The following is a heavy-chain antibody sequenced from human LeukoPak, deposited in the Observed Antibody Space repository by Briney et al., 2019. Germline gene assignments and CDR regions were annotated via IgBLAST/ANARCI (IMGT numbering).Heavy chain of an antibody. V-gene: IGHV4-39*01. CDR3: ARGFRPGIAARPRWFDP. CDR2: IYETGST. J-gene: IGHJ5*02. D-gene: IGHD6-6*01. CDR1: GGSLSSSSYY. Sequence: SETLSLTCSVSGGSLSSSSYYWGWIRQPPGRGLEWIGNIYETGSTNYNPSLKSRVTISVDTSKNQFSLKLSSVTAADTAVYYCARGFRPGIAARPRWFDPWGQGTLVTVSS.